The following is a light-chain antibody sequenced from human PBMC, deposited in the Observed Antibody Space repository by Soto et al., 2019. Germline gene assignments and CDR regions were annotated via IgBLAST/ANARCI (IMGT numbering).Light chain of an antibody. V-gene: IGLV2-14*01. CDR2: EVR. J-gene: IGLJ1*01. CDR1: MRDVGAYNL. Sequence: QSALTQPASVSGSAGQSITISCSGTMRDVGAYNLVSWYQQHPGTAPKLIIYEVRNRPSGISSRFSGSRSGNTASLTISGLQPEDEGDYYCSSYTNINTRACVFGTGTKLTVL. CDR3: SSYTNINTRACV.